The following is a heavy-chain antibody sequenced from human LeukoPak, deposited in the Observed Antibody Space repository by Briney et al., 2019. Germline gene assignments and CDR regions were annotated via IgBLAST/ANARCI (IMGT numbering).Heavy chain of an antibody. CDR2: IWYDGSNN. V-gene: IGHV3-33*01. J-gene: IGHJ3*02. D-gene: IGHD6-19*01. CDR1: GFTFSSYG. CDR3: ARGIAVAAPGPAFDI. Sequence: GGSLRLSCAAPGFTFSSYGMHWVRQAPAKGVEWVAVIWYDGSNNYYADSVKGRFTISRDNSKSTLYLQMNSLRAEDTAVYYCARGIAVAAPGPAFDIWGQGTMVTVSS.